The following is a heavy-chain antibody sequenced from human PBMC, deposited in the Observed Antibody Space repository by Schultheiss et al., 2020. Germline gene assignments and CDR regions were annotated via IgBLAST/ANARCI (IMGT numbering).Heavy chain of an antibody. Sequence: SETLSLTCTVSGGSISSSSYYWGWIRQPPGKGLEWIGSIYYSGSTYYNPSLKSRVTISVDTSKNQFSLKLSSVTAADTAVYYCARDVGGSSGSANWFDPWGQGTLVSVSS. CDR2: IYYSGST. D-gene: IGHD3-22*01. J-gene: IGHJ5*02. CDR3: ARDVGGSSGSANWFDP. V-gene: IGHV4-39*02. CDR1: GGSISSSSYY.